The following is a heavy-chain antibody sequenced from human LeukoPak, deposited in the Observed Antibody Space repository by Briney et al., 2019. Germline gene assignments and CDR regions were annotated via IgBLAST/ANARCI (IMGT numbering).Heavy chain of an antibody. CDR2: INSHGSTT. CDR1: GFTFSSYW. J-gene: IGHJ4*02. V-gene: IGHV3-74*01. Sequence: GGSLRLSCAASGFTFSSYWMHWVRQAPGKGLVWVSRINSHGSTTSYADSVKGRFTISRDNAKNTLYLQMNSLRAEDTAVYYCARDDYGGRGEFDYWGQGTLVTVSS. CDR3: ARDDYGGRGEFDY. D-gene: IGHD4-23*01.